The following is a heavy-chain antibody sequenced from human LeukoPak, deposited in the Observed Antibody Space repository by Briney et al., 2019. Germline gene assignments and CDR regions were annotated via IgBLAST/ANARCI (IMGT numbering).Heavy chain of an antibody. Sequence: PSAPLSLPCAVSGGSFIGYYWSWIRQPPGKGLEGIGEINYSGSTNYNPPLKSRVTISVDTSKNQFSLKLSSVTAADTAVYYCARGVPPGWHIVVVTWNRNWFDPWGQGTLVTVSS. J-gene: IGHJ5*02. CDR3: ARGVPPGWHIVVVTWNRNWFDP. D-gene: IGHD2-21*02. V-gene: IGHV4-34*01. CDR1: GGSFIGYY. CDR2: INYSGST.